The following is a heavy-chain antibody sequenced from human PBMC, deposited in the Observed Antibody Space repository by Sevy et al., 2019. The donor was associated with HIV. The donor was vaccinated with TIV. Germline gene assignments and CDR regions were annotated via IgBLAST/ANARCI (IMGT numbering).Heavy chain of an antibody. V-gene: IGHV5-51*01. J-gene: IGHJ6*02. CDR2: IYPDDSDT. CDR1: GYNFISYW. CDR3: ARHHASYGVTGYYYYYGLDV. D-gene: IGHD4-17*01. Sequence: GESLKISCKGSGYNFISYWIGWVRQMPGRGLEWTGIIYPDDSDTRYSPSFQGQVTISVDKSINTAYLQWSSLKASDTAMYYCARHHASYGVTGYYYYYGLDVWGQGTTVTVSS.